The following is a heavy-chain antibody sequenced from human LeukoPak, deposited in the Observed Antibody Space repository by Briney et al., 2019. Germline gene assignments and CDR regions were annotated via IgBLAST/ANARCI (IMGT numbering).Heavy chain of an antibody. D-gene: IGHD6-13*01. V-gene: IGHV3-21*01. Sequence: GGSLRLSCAASGFTFSSYSMNWVRQAPGKGLEWVSSISTSSSYIYYADSVKGRFTISRDNAKKSLYLQISSLRAEDTAVYYCARDSGSSSWYFAFDIWGQGTMVTVSS. CDR3: ARDSGSSSWYFAFDI. J-gene: IGHJ3*02. CDR2: ISTSSSYI. CDR1: GFTFSSYS.